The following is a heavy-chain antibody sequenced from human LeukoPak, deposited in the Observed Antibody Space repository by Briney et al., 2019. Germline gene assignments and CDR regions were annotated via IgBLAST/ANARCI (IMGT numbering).Heavy chain of an antibody. CDR3: ATDYTDYSLDY. V-gene: IGHV1-8*01. CDR2: MNPNSGNT. D-gene: IGHD4-11*01. Sequence: ASVKVSCKASGYTFTNYDINWVRQATGQGLGWMGWMNPNSGNTGYAQKFQGRVTMTRNTSISTAYMELSSLRYEDTAVYHCATDYTDYSLDYWGQGTLVTVSS. J-gene: IGHJ4*02. CDR1: GYTFTNYD.